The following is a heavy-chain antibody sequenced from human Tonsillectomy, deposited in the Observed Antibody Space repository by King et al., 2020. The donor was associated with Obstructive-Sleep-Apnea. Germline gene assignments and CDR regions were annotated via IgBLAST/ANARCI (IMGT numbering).Heavy chain of an antibody. CDR1: GGSISSYY. Sequence: LQLQESGPGLVKPSETLSLTCTVSGGSISSYYWSWIRQPPGKGLEWIGQIYYSGNTNYNPSLQSRITISVDTSKNQFSLKLSSVTAADTAVYYCSRLTGPFDYWGQGALVTVSS. CDR3: SRLTGPFDY. V-gene: IGHV4-59*08. CDR2: IYYSGNT. J-gene: IGHJ4*02. D-gene: IGHD3-16*01.